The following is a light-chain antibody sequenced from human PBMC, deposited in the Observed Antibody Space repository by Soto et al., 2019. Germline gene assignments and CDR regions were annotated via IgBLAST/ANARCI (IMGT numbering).Light chain of an antibody. CDR1: SSDFGGYNY. Sequence: QSVLTQPASVSGSPGQSITISCTGTSSDFGGYNYVSWYQQHPGKAPKLMIYDVSNRPSGVSNRFSGSKSGSTASLIISGLQAEDEGDYYCSSYTISSTLVVFGGGTKLTVL. CDR2: DVS. J-gene: IGLJ2*01. CDR3: SSYTISSTLVV. V-gene: IGLV2-14*03.